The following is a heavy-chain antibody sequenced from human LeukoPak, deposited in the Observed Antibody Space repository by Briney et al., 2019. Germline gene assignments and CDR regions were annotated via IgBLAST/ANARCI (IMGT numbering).Heavy chain of an antibody. D-gene: IGHD2-21*02. V-gene: IGHV1-2*02. CDR2: INPNSGGT. CDR1: GYTFTHYG. Sequence: WASVKVSCKASGYTFTHYGISWVRQAPGQGLEWMGWINPNSGGTNYAQKFQGRVTMTRDTSISTAYMELSRLRSDDTAVYYCARPLRIGGDYVRDWFDPWGQGTLVTVSS. J-gene: IGHJ5*02. CDR3: ARPLRIGGDYVRDWFDP.